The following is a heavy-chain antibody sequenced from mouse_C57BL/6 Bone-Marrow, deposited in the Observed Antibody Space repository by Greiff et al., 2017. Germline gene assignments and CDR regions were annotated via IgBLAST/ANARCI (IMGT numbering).Heavy chain of an antibody. V-gene: IGHV1-64*01. CDR3: ARDYYGRGGSYFDV. D-gene: IGHD1-1*01. CDR1: GYTFTSYW. CDR2: IHPNSGST. J-gene: IGHJ1*03. Sequence: QVHVKQSGAELVKPGASVKLSCKASGYTFTSYWMHWVKQRPGQGLEWIGMIHPNSGSTNYNEKFKSKATLTVDKSSSTAYMQLSSLTSEDSAVYYCARDYYGRGGSYFDVWGTGTTVTVSS.